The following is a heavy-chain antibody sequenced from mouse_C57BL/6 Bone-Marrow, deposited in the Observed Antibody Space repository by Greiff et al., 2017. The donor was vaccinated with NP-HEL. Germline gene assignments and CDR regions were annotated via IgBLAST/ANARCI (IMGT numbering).Heavy chain of an antibody. CDR1: GFTFSSYA. Sequence: EVHLVESGEGLVKPGGSLKLSCAASGFTFSSYAMSWVRQTPEKRLEWVAYISSGGDYIYYADTVKGRFTISRDNARNTLYLQMSSLKSEDTAMYYCTTYGSSYVGYFDYWGQGTTLTVSS. J-gene: IGHJ2*01. CDR3: TTYGSSYVGYFDY. D-gene: IGHD1-1*01. CDR2: ISSGGDYI. V-gene: IGHV5-9-1*02.